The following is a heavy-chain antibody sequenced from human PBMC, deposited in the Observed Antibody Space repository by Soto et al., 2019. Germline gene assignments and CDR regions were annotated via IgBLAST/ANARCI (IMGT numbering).Heavy chain of an antibody. Sequence: EVQLVESGGGLVKPGGSLRLSCAASGFTFSNAWMNWVRQAPGKGLEWVGRIKSKTDGGTTDYAAPVKGRFTISRDDSKNTLYLQMNSLKTEDTAVYYCPTEPSITMIVVVIPTDAFDIWGQGTMVTVSS. J-gene: IGHJ3*02. CDR1: GFTFSNAW. CDR2: IKSKTDGGTT. V-gene: IGHV3-15*07. D-gene: IGHD3-22*01. CDR3: PTEPSITMIVVVIPTDAFDI.